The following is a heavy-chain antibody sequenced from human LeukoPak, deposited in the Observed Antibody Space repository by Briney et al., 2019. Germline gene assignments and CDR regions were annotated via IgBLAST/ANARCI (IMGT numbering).Heavy chain of an antibody. V-gene: IGHV4-39*01. CDR1: GGSISSSSYY. D-gene: IGHD2-2*01. CDR2: IYYSGST. CDR3: ARPSYCSSTSCEALDAFDI. J-gene: IGHJ3*02. Sequence: SETLSLTCTVPGGSISSSSYYWGWIRQPPGKGLEWIGSIYYSGSTYYNPSLKSRVTISVDTSKNQFSLKLSSVTAADTAVYYCARPSYCSSTSCEALDAFDIWGQGTMVTVSS.